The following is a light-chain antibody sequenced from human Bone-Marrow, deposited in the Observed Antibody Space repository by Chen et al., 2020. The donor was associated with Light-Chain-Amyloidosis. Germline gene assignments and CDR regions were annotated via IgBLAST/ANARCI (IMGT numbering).Light chain of an antibody. CDR2: DAS. V-gene: IGKV3-11*01. Sequence: ELVLTQSPATLSLSPGARGTLSCRASQSVNNYLAWYQQKPGQAPRLLIYDASNRATGIPARFSGSGSGTGFTLTISRLEPEDFAVYYCQQRSNWPITFGQGTRLEIK. CDR1: QSVNNY. CDR3: QQRSNWPIT. J-gene: IGKJ5*01.